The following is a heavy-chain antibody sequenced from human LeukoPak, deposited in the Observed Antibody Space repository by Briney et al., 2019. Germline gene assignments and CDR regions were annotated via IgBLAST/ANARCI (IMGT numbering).Heavy chain of an antibody. D-gene: IGHD3-22*01. CDR3: ARLGGDYYDSSGYSPVGAFDI. CDR1: GYRFTSYW. J-gene: IGHJ3*02. V-gene: IGHV5-51*01. Sequence: GESRKISCKGSGYRFTSYWIGWVRQMPGKGLEWMGIIYPGDSDTRYSPSFQGQVTISADKSFSTAYLQWSGLKASDTAMYYCARLGGDYYDSSGYSPVGAFDIWGQGTMVTVSS. CDR2: IYPGDSDT.